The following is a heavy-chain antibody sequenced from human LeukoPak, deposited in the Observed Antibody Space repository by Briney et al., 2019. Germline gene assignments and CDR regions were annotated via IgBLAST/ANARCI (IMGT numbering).Heavy chain of an antibody. CDR2: INHSGST. V-gene: IGHV4-34*01. J-gene: IGHJ4*02. CDR1: GGSFSGYY. CDR3: ARGAAIYDYVWGSYRQAPRLDY. Sequence: PSETLSLTCAVYGGSFSGYYWSWIRQPPGKGLEWIGEINHSGSTNYNPSLKSRVTISVDTSKNQFSLKLSSVTAADTAVYYCARGAAIYDYVWGSYRQAPRLDYWGQGTLVTVSS. D-gene: IGHD3-16*02.